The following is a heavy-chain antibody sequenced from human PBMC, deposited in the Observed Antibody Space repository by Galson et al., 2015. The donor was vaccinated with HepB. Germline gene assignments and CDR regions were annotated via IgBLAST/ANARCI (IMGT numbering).Heavy chain of an antibody. CDR2: ISGSGTST. D-gene: IGHD3-22*01. J-gene: IGHJ2*01. V-gene: IGHV3-23*01. Sequence: SLRLSCAASGFTFSNYAMNWVRQAPGKGLEWASGISGSGTSTYYADSVKGRFTISRDNSKNTLYLQMNSLRAEDTAVYYCAKRDYYDSSGYNYMLNGYFDLWGRGTLVTVSS. CDR1: GFTFSNYA. CDR3: AKRDYYDSSGYNYMLNGYFDL.